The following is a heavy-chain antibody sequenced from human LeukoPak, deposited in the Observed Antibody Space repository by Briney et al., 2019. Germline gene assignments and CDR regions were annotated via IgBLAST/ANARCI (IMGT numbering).Heavy chain of an antibody. CDR3: ARTLCRYSSGYDAFDI. V-gene: IGHV1-18*01. CDR2: ISAYNGNT. J-gene: IGHJ3*02. D-gene: IGHD6-19*01. CDR1: GGTFSSYA. Sequence: GASVKVSCKASGGTFSSYAISWVRQAPGQGLEWMGWISAYNGNTNYAQKLQGRVTMTTDTSTSTAYMELRSLRSDDTAVYYCARTLCRYSSGYDAFDIWGQGTMVTVSS.